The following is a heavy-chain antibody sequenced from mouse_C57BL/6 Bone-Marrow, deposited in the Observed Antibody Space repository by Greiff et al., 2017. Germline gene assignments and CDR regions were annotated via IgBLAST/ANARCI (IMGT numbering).Heavy chain of an antibody. D-gene: IGHD1-1*01. CDR1: GFSLTSYG. V-gene: IGHV2-5*01. J-gene: IGHJ1*03. Sequence: QVQLQQSGPGLVQPSQSLSITCTVSGFSLTSYGVHWVRQSPGKGLEWLGVIWRGGSTDYNAAFMSRLSITKDNSKSQVFFKMNRLQADDTAIYYCAEDYGSSYWYFDVWGTGTTVTVSS. CDR3: AEDYGSSYWYFDV. CDR2: IWRGGST.